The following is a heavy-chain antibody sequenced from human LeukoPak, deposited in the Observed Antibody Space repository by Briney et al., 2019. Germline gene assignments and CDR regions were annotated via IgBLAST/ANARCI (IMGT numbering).Heavy chain of an antibody. J-gene: IGHJ4*02. CDR2: IETKTKNYAT. Sequence: SGGSLRLSCAASGFIFSGCAMHWVRQASGKGLEWVGLIETKTKNYATGYAASVKGRFIISRDESKNMSYLQMNSLKTDDTAVYYCTRDGGSWSHLDNWGQGTLVTVSS. CDR1: GFIFSGCA. V-gene: IGHV3-73*01. CDR3: TRDGGSWSHLDN. D-gene: IGHD2-15*01.